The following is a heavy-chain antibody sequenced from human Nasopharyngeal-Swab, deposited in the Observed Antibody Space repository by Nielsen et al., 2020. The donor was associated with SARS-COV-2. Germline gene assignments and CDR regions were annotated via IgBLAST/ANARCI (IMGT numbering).Heavy chain of an antibody. J-gene: IGHJ3*02. V-gene: IGHV3-11*06. CDR3: ARVRGYQLLNDAFDI. CDR2: ISSSSSYT. CDR1: GFTFSDYY. Sequence: GESLKISCAASGFTFSDYYMSWIRQAPGKGLEWVSYISSSSSYTNYADSVKGRFTISRDNAKNTLYLQMNSLRAEDTAVYYCARVRGYQLLNDAFDIWGQGTMVTVSS. D-gene: IGHD2-2*01.